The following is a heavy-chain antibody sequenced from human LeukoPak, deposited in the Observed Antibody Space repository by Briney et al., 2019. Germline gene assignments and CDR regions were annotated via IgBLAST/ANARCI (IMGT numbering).Heavy chain of an antibody. Sequence: PGGSLRLSCAASGFTFSNYAMHWVRQAPGKGLEWVAVIFYDGSTKYFADSVKGRFTISRDNSKNTLYLQMNSLRAEDTAVYYCTSGPGDSYGRPFDYWGQGTLVTVSS. CDR2: IFYDGSTK. V-gene: IGHV3-30*04. J-gene: IGHJ4*02. CDR3: TSGPGDSYGRPFDY. D-gene: IGHD5-18*01. CDR1: GFTFSNYA.